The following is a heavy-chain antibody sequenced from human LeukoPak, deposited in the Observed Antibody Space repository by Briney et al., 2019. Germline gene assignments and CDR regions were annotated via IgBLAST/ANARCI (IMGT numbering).Heavy chain of an antibody. D-gene: IGHD6-6*01. J-gene: IGHJ4*02. CDR2: INHSGST. CDR3: AIPIPAPPFDS. CDR1: GGSFSGYY. Sequence: SETLSLTCAVYGGSFSGYYWSWIRKPPGKGLEWIGEINHSGSTNYNPSLKSRVTISVDTAKNQFSLKLSSVTAAATPVYYCAIPIPAPPFDSWGQGTLVTVSP. V-gene: IGHV4-34*01.